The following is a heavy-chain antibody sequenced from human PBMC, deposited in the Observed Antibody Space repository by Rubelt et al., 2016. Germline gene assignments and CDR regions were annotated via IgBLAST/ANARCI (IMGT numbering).Heavy chain of an antibody. CDR3: ARDSRPYGDGSNFDY. CDR2: IWYDGSNK. J-gene: IGHJ4*02. Sequence: VQLVESGGGVVQPGRSLRLSCAASGFTFSSYGMHWVRQAPGKGLEWVAVIWYDGSNKYYSDSVKGRFTISRDNSKNTLYLQMNILRAEDTAVYYCARDSRPYGDGSNFDYWGQGTLVTVSS. CDR1: GFTFSSYG. D-gene: IGHD4-17*01. V-gene: IGHV3-33*01.